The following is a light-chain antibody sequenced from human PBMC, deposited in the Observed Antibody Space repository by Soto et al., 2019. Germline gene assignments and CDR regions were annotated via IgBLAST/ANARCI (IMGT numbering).Light chain of an antibody. CDR1: QSISSY. CDR2: AAS. V-gene: IGKV1-39*01. Sequence: DIQMTQSPSSLSASVGDRVTITCRASQSISSYLNWYQQKPGKAPKLLIYAASSLQSGVPSRFSGSGSGTDFTLTISSLQPEDFATYYCQQSYSTITFGQGPRLEI. J-gene: IGKJ5*01. CDR3: QQSYSTIT.